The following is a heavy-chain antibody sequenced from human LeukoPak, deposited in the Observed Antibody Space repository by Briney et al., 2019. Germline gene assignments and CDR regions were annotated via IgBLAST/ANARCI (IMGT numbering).Heavy chain of an antibody. CDR1: GYSFTSYW. J-gene: IGHJ4*02. CDR3: ARRYWNEEYYCDC. D-gene: IGHD1-1*01. V-gene: IGHV5-51*01. CDR2: IYPGDSDT. Sequence: GESLKISCKGSGYSFTSYWIGWVRQMPGKGLEWMGIIYPGDSDTRYSPSFQGQVTISADKSISTAYLQWSSLKASDAAMCYCARRYWNEEYYCDCWGQGTLVTVSS.